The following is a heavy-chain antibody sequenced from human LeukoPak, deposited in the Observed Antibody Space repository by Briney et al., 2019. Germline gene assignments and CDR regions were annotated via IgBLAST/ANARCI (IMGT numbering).Heavy chain of an antibody. CDR2: ISSSSSYI. CDR3: ARAAAAGTEQLDY. D-gene: IGHD6-13*01. CDR1: GFTFSSYS. Sequence: PGGSLRLSCAASGFTFSSYSMNWVRQDPGKGLEWVSSISSSSSYIYYADSVKGRFTISRDNAKNSLYLQMNSLRAEDTAVYYCARAAAAGTEQLDYWGQGTLVTVSS. V-gene: IGHV3-21*01. J-gene: IGHJ4*02.